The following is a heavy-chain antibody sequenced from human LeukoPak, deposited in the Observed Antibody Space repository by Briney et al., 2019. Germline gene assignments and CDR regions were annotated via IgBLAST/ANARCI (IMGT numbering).Heavy chain of an antibody. Sequence: GGSLRLSCAASGFTFSTYGMNWVRQAPGKGLEWVSSISSGGTYLNYADSVKGRFTISRDNAKNSLYLQMNSLRAEDTAVYYCARVTSPYYFDSWGQGTPVTVSS. CDR1: GFTFSTYG. CDR3: ARVTSPYYFDS. V-gene: IGHV3-21*01. CDR2: ISSGGTYL. J-gene: IGHJ4*02. D-gene: IGHD2-2*01.